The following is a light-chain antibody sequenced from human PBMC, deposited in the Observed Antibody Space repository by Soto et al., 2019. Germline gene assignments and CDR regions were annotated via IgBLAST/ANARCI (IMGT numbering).Light chain of an antibody. CDR1: SSYVGGDNY. V-gene: IGLV2-14*01. CDR3: SSYTSSSTLEV. CDR2: EVS. J-gene: IGLJ3*02. Sequence: QSALTQPASVSGSPGQSITISCTGTSSYVGGDNYVSWYQQHPGKAPKLMIYEVSNQPSGVSNRFSGSKSGNTASLTISGLQAEDEADYYCSSYTSSSTLEVFGGGTKLTVL.